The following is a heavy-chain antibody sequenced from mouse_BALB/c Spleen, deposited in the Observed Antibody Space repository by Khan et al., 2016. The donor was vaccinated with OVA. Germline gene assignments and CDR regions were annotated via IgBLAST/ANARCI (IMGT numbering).Heavy chain of an antibody. V-gene: IGHV1-7*01. Sequence: QVQLQQSGAELAKPGASVKMSCKASGYTFTTYWMHWVKQRPGQGLEWIGYINPTSGYTDYNETFKDRATLSADKSSSTAYMQLSSLTSEDSAVYYCTRDRIDYWGQGTTRTVSA. J-gene: IGHJ2*01. CDR1: GYTFTTYW. CDR2: INPTSGYT. CDR3: TRDRIDY.